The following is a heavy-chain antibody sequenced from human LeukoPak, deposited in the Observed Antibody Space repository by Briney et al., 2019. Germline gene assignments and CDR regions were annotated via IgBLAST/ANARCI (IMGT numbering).Heavy chain of an antibody. CDR1: GGSISSGGYY. CDR3: ARDAYSSSSVSYSHYYYYMDV. D-gene: IGHD6-6*01. V-gene: IGHV4-31*03. Sequence: SQTLSLTCTVSGGSISSGGYYWSWIRQHPGKGLEWIGYIYYSGSTYYNPSLKSRVTISVDTSKNQFSLKLSSVTAADTAVYYCARDAYSSSSVSYSHYYYYMDVWGKGTTVTVSS. CDR2: IYYSGST. J-gene: IGHJ6*03.